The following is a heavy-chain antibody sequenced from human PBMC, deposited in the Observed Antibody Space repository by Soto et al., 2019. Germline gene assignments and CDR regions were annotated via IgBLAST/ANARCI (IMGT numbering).Heavy chain of an antibody. V-gene: IGHV4-59*01. J-gene: IGHJ4*02. CDR2: IYASRAT. CDR3: ARSHSFDGSIYHYYFDF. CDR1: GGSIGSFY. D-gene: IGHD3-3*02. Sequence: SETLSLTCTVSGGSIGSFYWSWIRQSPGGTLEWIGYIYASRATTYNPSLESRITMSVDIPNNEFSLDLTSVTAADTAVYYCARSHSFDGSIYHYYFDFWGQGTLVTVSS.